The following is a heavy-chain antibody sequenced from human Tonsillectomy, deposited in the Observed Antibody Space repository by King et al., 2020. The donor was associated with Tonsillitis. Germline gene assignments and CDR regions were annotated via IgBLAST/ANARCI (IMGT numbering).Heavy chain of an antibody. V-gene: IGHV3-9*01. D-gene: IGHD5-18*01. CDR1: GFTFDDYA. CDR2: ISWNSGSI. Sequence: QLVESGGGLVQPGRSLRLSCAASGFTFDDYAMHWVRQAPGKGLEWVSGISWNSGSIGYADSVKGRFTISRDNAKNSLYLLMNSLRAEDTALYYCAKDIEGYSYGEDAFDIWGQGTMVTVSS. J-gene: IGHJ3*02. CDR3: AKDIEGYSYGEDAFDI.